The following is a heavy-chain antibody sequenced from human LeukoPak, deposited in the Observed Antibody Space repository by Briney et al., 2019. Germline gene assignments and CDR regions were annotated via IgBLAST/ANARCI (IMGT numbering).Heavy chain of an antibody. CDR2: IYHSGNT. J-gene: IGHJ6*03. D-gene: IGHD2-15*01. V-gene: IGHV4-30-2*01. Sequence: NPSETLSLTCVVSGGSISSSIYSWSWIRQPPGNGLEWIGNIYHSGNTYYNPSLESLVTISVDRSKNHFSLILRSVTAADSAVYYCARDPDSKIHSGGPGNYYYYMDVWGKGTTVTVSS. CDR3: ARDPDSKIHSGGPGNYYYYMDV. CDR1: GGSISSSIYS.